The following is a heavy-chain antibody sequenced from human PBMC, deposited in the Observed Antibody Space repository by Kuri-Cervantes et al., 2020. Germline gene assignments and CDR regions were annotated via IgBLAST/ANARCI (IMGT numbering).Heavy chain of an antibody. Sequence: SLKISCAASGFTFDDYAMHWVRQAPGKGLEWVSGISWNSGSIGYADSVKGRFTISRDNAKNSLYLQMNSLRAEDTALYYCAKGVTGTYYYYGMDVWGQGTMVTVSS. CDR3: AKGVTGTYYYYGMDV. CDR2: ISWNSGSI. D-gene: IGHD1-20*01. CDR1: GFTFDDYA. J-gene: IGHJ6*02. V-gene: IGHV3-9*01.